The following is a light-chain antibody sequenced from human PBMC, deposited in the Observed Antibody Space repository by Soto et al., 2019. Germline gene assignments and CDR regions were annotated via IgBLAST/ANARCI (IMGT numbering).Light chain of an antibody. Sequence: QSALTQPPSASGSPGQSVTISCTGNSNDFGGYNYVSWYQQHPGKAPKLIIFEVSERPSGVPDRFSGSKSGSTASLTVSGLQAEDEADYYCSSDGGSNYVFGTGTKLTVL. CDR3: SSDGGSNYV. V-gene: IGLV2-8*01. CDR1: SNDFGGYNY. CDR2: EVS. J-gene: IGLJ1*01.